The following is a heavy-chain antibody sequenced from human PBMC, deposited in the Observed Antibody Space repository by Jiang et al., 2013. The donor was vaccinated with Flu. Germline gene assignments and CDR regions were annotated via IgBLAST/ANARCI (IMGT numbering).Heavy chain of an antibody. D-gene: IGHD5-24*01. CDR3: AREEVGMPTAEPYYSYKHMDV. J-gene: IGHJ6*02. V-gene: IGHV1-69*01. CDR2: IIPTSGTT. CDR1: GGPLSSYA. Sequence: SGAEVKMPGSSVKVSCQASGGPLSSYAFSWVRQAPGQGLEWMGGIIPTSGTTNYAQKFQGRVTITADAPTNTAYMELSSLRFEDTAVYFCAREEVGMPTAEPYYSYKHMDVVGPRDHGQRLL.